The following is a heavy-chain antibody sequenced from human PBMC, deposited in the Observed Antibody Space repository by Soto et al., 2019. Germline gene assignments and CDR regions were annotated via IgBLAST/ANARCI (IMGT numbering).Heavy chain of an antibody. Sequence: GSLRLSCAASRFAFTNAWMTWVRQAPGKGLEWVGRIKSKTDGGTTDYAAPVKGRFAISRDDSKNTLYLQMNSLKTEDTAMYYCTTDDPINRNWGQGTLVTVSS. CDR3: TTDDPINRN. V-gene: IGHV3-15*01. CDR1: RFAFTNAW. CDR2: IKSKTDGGTT. J-gene: IGHJ4*02.